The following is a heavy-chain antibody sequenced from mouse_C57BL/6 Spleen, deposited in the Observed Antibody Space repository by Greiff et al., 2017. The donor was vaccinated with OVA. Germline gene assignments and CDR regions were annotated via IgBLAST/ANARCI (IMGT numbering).Heavy chain of an antibody. CDR3: ARYEDYDRYFDV. CDR1: GYTFTDYN. Sequence: VQLKQSGPELVKPGASVKIPCKASGYTFTDYNMDWVKQSHGKSLEWIGDINPNNGGTIYNQKFKGKATLTVDKSSSTAYMELRSLTSEDTAVYYCARYEDYDRYFDVWGTGTTVTVSS. V-gene: IGHV1-18*01. J-gene: IGHJ1*03. CDR2: INPNNGGT. D-gene: IGHD2-4*01.